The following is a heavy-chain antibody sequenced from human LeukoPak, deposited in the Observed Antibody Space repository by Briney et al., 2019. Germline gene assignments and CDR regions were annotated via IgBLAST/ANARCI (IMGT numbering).Heavy chain of an antibody. CDR3: AKALTGVFDY. D-gene: IGHD7-27*01. V-gene: IGHV3-9*01. J-gene: IGHJ4*02. CDR1: GFTFDDYA. CDR2: ISWNSGSI. Sequence: PGRSLRLSCAASGFTFDDYAMHWVRQAPGKGLEWVSGISWNSGSIGYADSVKGRFTISRDNAKNSLYLQMNSLRAEDTALYYCAKALTGVFDYWGQGTPVTVSS.